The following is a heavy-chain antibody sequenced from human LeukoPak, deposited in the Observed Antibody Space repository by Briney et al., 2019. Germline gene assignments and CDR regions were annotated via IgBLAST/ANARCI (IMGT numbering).Heavy chain of an antibody. J-gene: IGHJ4*02. V-gene: IGHV3-23*01. CDR1: GFTFSSYA. D-gene: IGHD4-11*01. CDR2: ISGSGGST. CDR3: AKERPPAVWDDYGNYGGLDY. Sequence: QAGGSLRLSCAASGFTFSSYAMSWVRQAPGKGLEWVSAISGSGGSTYYADSVKGRFTISGDNSKNTLYLQMNSLRAEDTAVYYCAKERPPAVWDDYGNYGGLDYWGQGTLVTVSS.